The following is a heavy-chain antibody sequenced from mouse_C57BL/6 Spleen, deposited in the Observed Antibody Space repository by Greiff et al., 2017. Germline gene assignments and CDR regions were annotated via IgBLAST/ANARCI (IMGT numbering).Heavy chain of an antibody. Sequence: QVQLQQPGTELVKPGASVKLSCKASGYTFTSYWMHWVKQRPGQGLEWIGNINPSNGGTFYNEKFKSKATLTVDKSSSTAYMQLRILAYEDSTVYYIARKLSIDDWGQGTTLTVSS. D-gene: IGHD1-3*01. CDR3: ARKLSIDD. J-gene: IGHJ2*01. V-gene: IGHV1-53*01. CDR1: GYTFTSYW. CDR2: INPSNGGT.